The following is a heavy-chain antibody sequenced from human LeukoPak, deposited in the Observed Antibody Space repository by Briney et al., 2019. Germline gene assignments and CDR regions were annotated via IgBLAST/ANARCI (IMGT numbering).Heavy chain of an antibody. D-gene: IGHD3-10*01. J-gene: IGHJ6*03. CDR3: ARSGSGSYPHYYYYYMDV. Sequence: SETLSLTCTVSGGSISSYYWSWIRQPPGKGLEWIGYIYYSGSTNYNPSLKSRVTISVDTSKNQFSLKLSSVTAADTAVYYCARSGSGSYPHYYYYYMDVWGKGTTVTISS. CDR2: IYYSGST. V-gene: IGHV4-59*01. CDR1: GGSISSYY.